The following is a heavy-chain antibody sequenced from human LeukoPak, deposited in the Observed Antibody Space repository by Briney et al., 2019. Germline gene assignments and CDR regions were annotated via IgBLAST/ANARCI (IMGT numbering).Heavy chain of an antibody. CDR1: GASISTNNW. CDR2: IYQTGST. J-gene: IGHJ6*03. D-gene: IGHD2/OR15-2a*01. Sequence: SETLSLTCGISGASISTNNWWTWVRQAPGKGLEWIGEIYQTGSTNYNPSLKSRVTISMDKSKNEFSLKLTSVTAADTAVYYCAYSPYLDEVYYYMDVWGKGATVTVSS. CDR3: AYSPYLDEVYYYMDV. V-gene: IGHV4-4*02.